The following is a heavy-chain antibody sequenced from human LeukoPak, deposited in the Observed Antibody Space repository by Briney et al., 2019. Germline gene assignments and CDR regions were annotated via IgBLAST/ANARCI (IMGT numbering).Heavy chain of an antibody. D-gene: IGHD2-2*01. CDR1: GYTFTSYG. V-gene: IGHV1-18*01. CDR3: ARGPPRYCSSTSCYVPPNSFDP. J-gene: IGHJ5*02. Sequence: ASVKVSCKASGYTFTSYGISWVRQAPGQGLEWMGWISAYNGNTNYAQKPQGRVTMTTDTSTSTAYMELRSLRSDDTAVYYCARGPPRYCSSTSCYVPPNSFDPWGQGTLVTVSS. CDR2: ISAYNGNT.